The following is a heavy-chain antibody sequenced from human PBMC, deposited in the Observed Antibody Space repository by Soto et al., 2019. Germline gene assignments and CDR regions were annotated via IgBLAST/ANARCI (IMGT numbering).Heavy chain of an antibody. CDR1: GGSISGSTYY. J-gene: IGHJ4*02. CDR2: IYYSGST. D-gene: IGHD6-13*01. CDR3: ARYSPAGAVADT. V-gene: IGHV4-39*01. Sequence: QLQLQESGPGLVKPSEPLSLTCTVSGGSISGSTYYWGWIRQPPGKGLEWIGSIYYSGSTYYNPSLKSRVTISVDTSKNQFSLKLTSVTAADTGVFYCARYSPAGAVADTWGQGTLVTVSP.